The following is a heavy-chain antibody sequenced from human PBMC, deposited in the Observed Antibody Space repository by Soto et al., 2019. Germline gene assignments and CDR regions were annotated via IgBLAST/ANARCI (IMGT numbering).Heavy chain of an antibody. V-gene: IGHV5-51*01. CDR2: IYPGDSDA. CDR3: PRSCVPNPRLADPFDI. D-gene: IGHD2-21*01. Sequence: PGESLKISCKGSGYSFTTYWLAWVRQMPGKGLEYMGIIYPGDSDARYSPSFQGQVTISADKSISTAYLQWTSLEASDTAIYYCPRSCVPNPRLADPFDISGQGTMETV. J-gene: IGHJ3*02. CDR1: GYSFTTYW.